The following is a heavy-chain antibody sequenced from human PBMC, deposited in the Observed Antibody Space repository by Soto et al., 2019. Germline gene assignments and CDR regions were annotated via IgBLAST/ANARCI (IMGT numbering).Heavy chain of an antibody. V-gene: IGHV3-66*01. Sequence: EVQLVESGGGLVQPGGSLRLSCAASGFTVSRNYMNWVRQAPGKGLEWVSVIHSDGSTNYADSVKGRFTMSLDNSKNTLFLQVHSLRPEDTAIYYCARDVPGIASWGFDYWGQGTLVTVSS. CDR1: GFTVSRNY. D-gene: IGHD6-13*01. CDR2: IHSDGST. CDR3: ARDVPGIASWGFDY. J-gene: IGHJ4*02.